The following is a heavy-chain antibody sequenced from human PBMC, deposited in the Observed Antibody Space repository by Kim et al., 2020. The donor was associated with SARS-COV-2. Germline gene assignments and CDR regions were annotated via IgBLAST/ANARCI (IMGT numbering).Heavy chain of an antibody. CDR3: ASNTPDITIFGQWFDP. Sequence: ASVKVSCKASGYTFTGYYMHWVRQAPGQGLEWMGWINPNSGGTNYAQKFQGRVTMTRDTSISTAYMELSRLRSDDTAVYYCASNTPDITIFGQWFDPWGQGTLVTVSA. CDR2: INPNSGGT. CDR1: GYTFTGYY. J-gene: IGHJ5*02. V-gene: IGHV1-2*02. D-gene: IGHD3-3*01.